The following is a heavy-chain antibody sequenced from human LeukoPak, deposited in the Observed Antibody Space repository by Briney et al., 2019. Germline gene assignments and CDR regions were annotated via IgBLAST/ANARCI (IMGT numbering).Heavy chain of an antibody. J-gene: IGHJ4*02. D-gene: IGHD1-26*01. CDR2: ISGSGGST. CDR1: GFTFSSYA. Sequence: SGGSLRLSCAASGFTFSSYAMSWVRQAPGKGLEWVSAISGSGGSTYHADSVKGRFTISRDNAKNSLYLQMNSLRDEDTAVYYCARRSGSYWDWGQGTLVTVSS. CDR3: ARRSGSYWD. V-gene: IGHV3-23*01.